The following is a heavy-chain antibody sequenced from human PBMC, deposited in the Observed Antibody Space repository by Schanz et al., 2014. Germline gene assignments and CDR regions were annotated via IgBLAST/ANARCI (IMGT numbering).Heavy chain of an antibody. D-gene: IGHD3-3*01. V-gene: IGHV3-30*03. CDR2: ISYDGNNQ. CDR3: ARPIYDLWSGSFDY. CDR1: GFTVSSNY. Sequence: QVQLVESGGGVVQPGGSLRLSCAVSGFTVSSNYMSWVRQAPGKGLEWVAFISYDGNNQYYADSVKGRFTISRDNSKNTLYLQMNSLRAEDTAVYYCARPIYDLWSGSFDYWGQGTLVTVSS. J-gene: IGHJ4*02.